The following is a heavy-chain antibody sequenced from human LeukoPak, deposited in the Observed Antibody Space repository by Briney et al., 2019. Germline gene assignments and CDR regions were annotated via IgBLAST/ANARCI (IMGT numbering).Heavy chain of an antibody. J-gene: IGHJ4*02. V-gene: IGHV4-4*07. Sequence: PSETLSLTCTVSGGSISSYYWSWIRQPAGKGLEWIGRIHTSGSTNYNPSLKSRVTMSVDTSKNQFSLKLSSVTAADTAVYYCARGISMVRGNQHFDYWGQGTLVTVSS. CDR3: ARGISMVRGNQHFDY. CDR2: IHTSGST. CDR1: GGSISSYY. D-gene: IGHD3-10*01.